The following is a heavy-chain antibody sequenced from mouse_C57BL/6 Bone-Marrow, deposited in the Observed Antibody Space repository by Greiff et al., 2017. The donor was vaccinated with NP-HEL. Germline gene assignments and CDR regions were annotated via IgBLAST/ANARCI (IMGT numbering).Heavy chain of an antibody. V-gene: IGHV1-15*01. CDR2: IDPETGGT. Sequence: QVQLQQSGAELVRPGASVTLSCKASGYTFTDYEMHWVKQTPVHGLEWIGAIDPETGGTAYNQKFKGKAILTADKSSSTAYMELRSLTSEDSAVYYCTRRWDYYGVVYYFDYWGQGTTLTVSS. CDR3: TRRWDYYGVVYYFDY. CDR1: GYTFTDYE. D-gene: IGHD1-1*01. J-gene: IGHJ2*01.